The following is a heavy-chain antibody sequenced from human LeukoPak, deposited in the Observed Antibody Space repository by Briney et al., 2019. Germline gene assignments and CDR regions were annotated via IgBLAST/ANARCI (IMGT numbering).Heavy chain of an antibody. CDR3: TTGASGSYYVFEY. J-gene: IGHJ4*02. Sequence: GGSLRLSCAASGFTFSNAWMNWVRQAPGKGLEWVGRFKSRTDGGTTDYAAPVKGRFTISRDDSKNTLYLQMNSLRTEDTAVYYCTTGASGSYYVFEYWGQGTLVTVSS. CDR1: GFTFSNAW. CDR2: FKSRTDGGTT. D-gene: IGHD1-26*01. V-gene: IGHV3-15*01.